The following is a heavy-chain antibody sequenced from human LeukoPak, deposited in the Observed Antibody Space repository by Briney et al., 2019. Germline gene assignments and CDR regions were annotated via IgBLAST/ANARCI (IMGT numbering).Heavy chain of an antibody. D-gene: IGHD6-13*01. V-gene: IGHV1-2*02. CDR3: ARSHRRLAAAHFHYYYYMDV. CDR1: GYTFTGYY. Sequence: ASVKVSCKASGYTFTGYYMHWVRQAPGQGREWMGWINPNSGGTNYAQKFQGRVTMTRDTSISTAYMELSRLRSDDTAVYYCARSHRRLAAAHFHYYYYMDVWGKGTTVTVSS. CDR2: INPNSGGT. J-gene: IGHJ6*03.